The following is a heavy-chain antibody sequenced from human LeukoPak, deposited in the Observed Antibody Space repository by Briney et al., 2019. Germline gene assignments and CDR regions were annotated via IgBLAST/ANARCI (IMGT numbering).Heavy chain of an antibody. J-gene: IGHJ4*02. CDR1: GYSFTSYW. CDR2: IYPGDSDT. D-gene: IGHD1-14*01. V-gene: IGHV5-51*01. Sequence: GESLKISCKGSGYSFTSYWIVWVRQMPGKGLEWMGIIYPGDSDTKYSPSFQGQVTISADKSISTAYLQWRSLKASDTAMYYCARRGTGGTYTFDYWGQGILVTVSS. CDR3: ARRGTGGTYTFDY.